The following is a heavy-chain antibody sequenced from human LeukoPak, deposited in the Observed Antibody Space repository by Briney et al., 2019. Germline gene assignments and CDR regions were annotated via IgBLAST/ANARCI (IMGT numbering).Heavy chain of an antibody. J-gene: IGHJ4*02. Sequence: PGRSLRLSCAASGFTFSTYGMHWVRQAPGKGLEWVAVIWYDGSNKFYADSVKGRFTISRDNSKNTLYLQINSPRVEDTAGYFCAKGHYGSGSYFDYWGQGTLVTVSS. V-gene: IGHV3-33*06. D-gene: IGHD3-10*01. CDR2: IWYDGSNK. CDR3: AKGHYGSGSYFDY. CDR1: GFTFSTYG.